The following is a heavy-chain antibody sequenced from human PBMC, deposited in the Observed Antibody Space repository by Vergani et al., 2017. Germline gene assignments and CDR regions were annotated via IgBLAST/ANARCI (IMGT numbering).Heavy chain of an antibody. CDR3: ARWRYYGSGSYWVYYYGMDV. D-gene: IGHD3-10*01. V-gene: IGHV1-69*01. Sequence: HLVPSGAEVKKPGSSVKVSCKASGGTFSSYAISWVRQAPGQGLEWMGGIIPIFGTANYAQKFQGRVTITADESTSTAYMELSSLRSEDTAVYYCARWRYYGSGSYWVYYYGMDVWGQGTTVTVSS. CDR1: GGTFSSYA. J-gene: IGHJ6*02. CDR2: IIPIFGTA.